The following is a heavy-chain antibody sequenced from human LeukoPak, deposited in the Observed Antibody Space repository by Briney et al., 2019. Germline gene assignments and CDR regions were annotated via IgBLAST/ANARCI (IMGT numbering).Heavy chain of an antibody. J-gene: IGHJ6*02. Sequence: GALRLSCAASGFTFSSYAMSCVRQAPGKGLEWGSAISGSGGSTYYADSVKGRLTISRDNSKNTLYLQMSSLRAEDTAVYYCAGMVRGTRNYYYYGMDVWGQGTTVTVSS. V-gene: IGHV3-23*01. D-gene: IGHD3-10*01. CDR1: GFTFSSYA. CDR3: AGMVRGTRNYYYYGMDV. CDR2: ISGSGGST.